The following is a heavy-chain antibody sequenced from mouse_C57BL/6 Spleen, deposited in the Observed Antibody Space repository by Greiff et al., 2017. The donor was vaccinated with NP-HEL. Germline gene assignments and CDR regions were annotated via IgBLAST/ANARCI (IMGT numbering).Heavy chain of an antibody. Sequence: VQLKQSGGGLVKPGGSLKLSCAASGFTFSSYAMSWVRQTPEKRLEWVATISDGGSYTYYPDNVKGRFTISRDNAKNNLYLQMSHLKSEDTAMYYCARDRTGAMDYWGQGTSVTVSS. J-gene: IGHJ4*01. CDR2: ISDGGSYT. V-gene: IGHV5-4*01. D-gene: IGHD3-3*01. CDR1: GFTFSSYA. CDR3: ARDRTGAMDY.